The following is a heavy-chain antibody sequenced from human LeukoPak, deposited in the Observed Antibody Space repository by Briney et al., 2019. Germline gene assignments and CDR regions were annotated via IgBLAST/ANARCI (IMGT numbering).Heavy chain of an antibody. D-gene: IGHD6-13*01. CDR3: ARGGSSSWYGLLDY. Sequence: SGTLSLTCAVSGGSISSSNWWSWVRQPPGKGLEWIGEIYHSGSTNYNPSLKSRVTISVDKSKNQFSLKLSSVTAADTAVYYCARGGSSSWYGLLDYCGQGTLVTVPS. CDR1: GGSISSSNW. J-gene: IGHJ4*02. V-gene: IGHV4-4*02. CDR2: IYHSGST.